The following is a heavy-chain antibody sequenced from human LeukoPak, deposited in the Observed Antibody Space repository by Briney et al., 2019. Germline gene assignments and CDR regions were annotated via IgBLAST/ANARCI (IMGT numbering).Heavy chain of an antibody. D-gene: IGHD3-16*01. CDR3: VRDASFRGGFDY. CDR2: IKVDGSEK. J-gene: IGHJ4*02. V-gene: IGHV3-7*01. CDR1: GFTLSDYW. Sequence: GGSLRLSCAASGFTLSDYWMSWVRQAPGKGLEWLANIKVDGSEKYYVDSVRGRFTISRDNAKNSLYLQMNSLRAEDTAVYYCVRDASFRGGFDYWGQGTLVTVSS.